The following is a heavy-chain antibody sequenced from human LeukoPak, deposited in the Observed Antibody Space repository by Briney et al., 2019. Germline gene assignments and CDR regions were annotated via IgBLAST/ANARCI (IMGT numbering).Heavy chain of an antibody. CDR3: ARAGWELLTFDY. J-gene: IGHJ4*02. V-gene: IGHV1-2*02. CDR1: GYTFTGYY. CDR2: INPNSGGT. D-gene: IGHD1-26*01. Sequence: ASVTVSCKASGYTFTGYYMHWVRQAPGQGLEWMGWINPNSGGTNYAQKFQGRVTMTRDTSISTAFMELSRLRSDDTAVYYCARAGWELLTFDYWGQGTLVTVSS.